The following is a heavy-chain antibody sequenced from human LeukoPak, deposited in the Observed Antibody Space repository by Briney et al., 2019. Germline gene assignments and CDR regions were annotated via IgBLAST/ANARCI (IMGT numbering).Heavy chain of an antibody. CDR2: IDSSDSYT. V-gene: IGHV5-10-1*01. CDR1: GYSFTNYW. D-gene: IGHD3-22*01. Sequence: GASLQISCKGSGYSFTNYWITWVRQMPGKGLECVGKIDSSDSYTNYSPSFQGHVTISADKSINTAYLQWSSLEASDTAIYFCARHLGGYTHFDYWGQGTLVTVSS. J-gene: IGHJ4*02. CDR3: ARHLGGYTHFDY.